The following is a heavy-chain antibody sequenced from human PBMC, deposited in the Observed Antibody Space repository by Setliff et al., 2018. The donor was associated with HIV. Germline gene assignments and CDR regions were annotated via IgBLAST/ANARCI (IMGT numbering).Heavy chain of an antibody. CDR3: VVYFGGNGGRGL. D-gene: IGHD2-15*01. CDR1: GGSFSNYY. J-gene: IGHJ4*02. Sequence: KSSETLSLTCTVYGGSFSNYYTNWIRQPPGKGLEWIGELSPSGTTNYNPSLRSRVTISLDTSTNQFSLRLNSVTAADTAHYFCVVYFGGNGGRGLWGQGTLVTVS. V-gene: IGHV4-34*01. CDR2: LSPSGTT.